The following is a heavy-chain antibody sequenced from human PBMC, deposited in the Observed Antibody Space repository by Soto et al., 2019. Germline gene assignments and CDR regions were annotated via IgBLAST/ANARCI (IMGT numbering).Heavy chain of an antibody. Sequence: GASLKISCKGSGYSFTSYWIGWVRQMPGKGLEWMGIIYPGDSDTRYSPSFQGQVTISADKSISTAYLQWSSLKASDTAMYYCARPYCSSTSCSSAHFDYWGQGTLVTVSS. CDR1: GYSFTSYW. CDR3: ARPYCSSTSCSSAHFDY. V-gene: IGHV5-51*01. J-gene: IGHJ4*02. D-gene: IGHD2-2*01. CDR2: IYPGDSDT.